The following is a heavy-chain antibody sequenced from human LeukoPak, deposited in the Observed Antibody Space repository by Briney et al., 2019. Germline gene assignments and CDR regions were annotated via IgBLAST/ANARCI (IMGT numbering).Heavy chain of an antibody. CDR2: IYYSGST. J-gene: IGHJ3*02. CDR1: GGSISSSSYY. D-gene: IGHD3-9*01. CDR3: ARDYDILNLGAFDI. Sequence: SETLSLTCTVSGGSISSSSYYWSWIRQPPGKGLEWIGYIYYSGSTNYNRSLKSRVTMSVDTSKNQFSLKLSSVTAADTAVYYCARDYDILNLGAFDIWGQGTMVTVSS. V-gene: IGHV4-61*01.